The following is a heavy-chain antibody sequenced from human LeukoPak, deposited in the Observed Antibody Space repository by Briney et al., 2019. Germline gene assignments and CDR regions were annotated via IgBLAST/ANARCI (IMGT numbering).Heavy chain of an antibody. CDR2: INPNSGGT. CDR3: ARAPYYYGSGSSGWFDP. J-gene: IGHJ5*02. Sequence: ASVKVSCKASGYTFTGYYMHWVRQAPGQGLEWMGWINPNSGGTNYAQKLQGRVTMTRDTSISTAYMELSRLRSDDTAVYYCARAPYYYGSGSSGWFDPWGQGTLVTVSS. CDR1: GYTFTGYY. D-gene: IGHD3-10*01. V-gene: IGHV1-2*02.